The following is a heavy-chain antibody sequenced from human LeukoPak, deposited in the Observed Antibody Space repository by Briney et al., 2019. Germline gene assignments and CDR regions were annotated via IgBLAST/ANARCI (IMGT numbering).Heavy chain of an antibody. CDR1: GGSISSGDYY. CDR2: IYYSGST. CDR3: ARAPYKGSGSDYNG. V-gene: IGHV4-30-4*08. J-gene: IGHJ4*02. D-gene: IGHD3-10*01. Sequence: PSQTLSLTCTVSGGSISSGDYYWRWLRQPPGKGLEWLGYIYYSGSTYYNPSLKSRVTISVDTSKNQFSLKLSSVTAADTAVYYCARAPYKGSGSDYNGWGQGTLVTVSS.